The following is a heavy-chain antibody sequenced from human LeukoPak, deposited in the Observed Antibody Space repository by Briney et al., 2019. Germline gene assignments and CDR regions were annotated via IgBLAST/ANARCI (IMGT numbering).Heavy chain of an antibody. CDR1: GFTFSSYG. CDR2: IRYDGSNK. Sequence: GGSLRLSCAASGFTFSSYGMHWVRQAPGKGLEWVAFIRYDGSNKYYADSVKGRFTISRDNSKNTLYLQMNSLRAEDTAVYYCVKTSGGVVVPAAIDYWGQGTLVTVSS. D-gene: IGHD2-2*01. CDR3: VKTSGGVVVPAAIDY. V-gene: IGHV3-30*02. J-gene: IGHJ4*02.